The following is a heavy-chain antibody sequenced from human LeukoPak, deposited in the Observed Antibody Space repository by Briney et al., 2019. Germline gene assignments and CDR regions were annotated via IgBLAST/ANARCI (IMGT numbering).Heavy chain of an antibody. J-gene: IGHJ4*02. CDR3: ARELVRWAYYFDY. V-gene: IGHV3-48*02. Sequence: PGGSLRLSCAASGFTFSSYSMNWVRQAPGKGLEWVSYISSSSTIYYADSVKGRFTISRDNAKNSLYLQMNSLRDEDTAVYYCARELVRWAYYFDYWGQGTLVTVSS. CDR2: ISSSSTI. D-gene: IGHD3-16*01. CDR1: GFTFSSYS.